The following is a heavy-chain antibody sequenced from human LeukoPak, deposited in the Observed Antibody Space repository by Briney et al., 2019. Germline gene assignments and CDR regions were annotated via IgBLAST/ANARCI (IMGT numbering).Heavy chain of an antibody. CDR3: ASLVGATTGDY. V-gene: IGHV1-69*04. J-gene: IGHJ4*02. Sequence: SVKVSCKASGGTFSSYAISWVRQAPGQGLEWMGRIIPILGIANYAQKFQGRVTITADKSTSTAYMELSSLRSEDTAVYYCASLVGATTGDYWGQGTLSPSPQ. D-gene: IGHD1-26*01. CDR2: IIPILGIA. CDR1: GGTFSSYA.